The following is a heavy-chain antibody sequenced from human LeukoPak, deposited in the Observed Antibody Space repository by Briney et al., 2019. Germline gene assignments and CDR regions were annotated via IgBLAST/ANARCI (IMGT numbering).Heavy chain of an antibody. V-gene: IGHV3-15*01. D-gene: IGHD6-19*01. Sequence: GGSLRLSCAASGFTFSNAWMSWVRQAPGKGLEWVGRIKSKTDGGTTDYAAPVKGRFTISRDDSKNTLYLQMNSLKTEDTAVYYCTIAVAANYYFDYWGQGTLVTVSS. CDR3: TIAVAANYYFDY. J-gene: IGHJ4*02. CDR2: IKSKTDGGTT. CDR1: GFTFSNAW.